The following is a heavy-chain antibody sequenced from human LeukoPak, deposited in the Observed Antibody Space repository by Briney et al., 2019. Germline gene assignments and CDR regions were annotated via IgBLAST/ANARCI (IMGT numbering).Heavy chain of an antibody. Sequence: PGGSLSLSCAASGFTFSSYAMSWVRQAPGKGLEWVSAISGSGGSTYYADSVKGRFTISRDNSKNTLYLQMNSLRAEDTAVYYCAKDGYATGTYYDILTGYFDYWGQGTLVTVSS. CDR3: AKDGYATGTYYDILTGYFDY. D-gene: IGHD3-9*01. V-gene: IGHV3-23*01. J-gene: IGHJ4*02. CDR2: ISGSGGST. CDR1: GFTFSSYA.